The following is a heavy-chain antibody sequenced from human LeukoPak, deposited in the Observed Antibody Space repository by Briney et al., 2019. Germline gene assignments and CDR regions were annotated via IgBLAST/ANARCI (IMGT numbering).Heavy chain of an antibody. D-gene: IGHD3-3*01. CDR1: GGSTSNKF. Sequence: PSETLSLTCRVSGGSTSNKFWSWIRQPPGKGLEWIGYMSDSGTTKQNPALKSRVTISLDTSKNHLSLLLSSVAAADTAVYYCATHDSNGYYPYYLAYWGQGTVVTVSS. J-gene: IGHJ4*02. V-gene: IGHV4-59*08. CDR2: MSDSGTT. CDR3: ATHDSNGYYPYYLAY.